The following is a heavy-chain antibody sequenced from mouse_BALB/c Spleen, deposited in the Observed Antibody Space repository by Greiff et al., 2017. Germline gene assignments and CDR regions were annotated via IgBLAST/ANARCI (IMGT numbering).Heavy chain of an antibody. Sequence: QVQLQQSGPGLVQPSQSLSITCTVSGFSLTSYGVHWVRQSPGKGLEWLGVIWSGGSTDYNAAFISRLSISKDNSKSQVFFKMNSLQANDTAIYYCARKGNDYEGFAYWGQGTLVTVSA. J-gene: IGHJ3*01. CDR1: GFSLTSYG. CDR3: ARKGNDYEGFAY. D-gene: IGHD2-4*01. CDR2: IWSGGST. V-gene: IGHV2-2*02.